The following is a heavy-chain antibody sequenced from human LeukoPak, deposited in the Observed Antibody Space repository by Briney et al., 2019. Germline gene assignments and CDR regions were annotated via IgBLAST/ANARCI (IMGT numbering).Heavy chain of an antibody. J-gene: IGHJ4*02. D-gene: IGHD2-15*01. CDR1: GGTFSSYA. CDR3: AREKGYSYYFDY. CDR2: IIPIFGTA. V-gene: IGHV1-69*13. Sequence: SVKVSCKASGGTFSSYAISWVRQAPGQGLEWTGGIIPIFGTANYAQKFQGRVTITADESTSTAYMELSSLRSEDTAVYYCAREKGYSYYFDYWGQGTLVTVSS.